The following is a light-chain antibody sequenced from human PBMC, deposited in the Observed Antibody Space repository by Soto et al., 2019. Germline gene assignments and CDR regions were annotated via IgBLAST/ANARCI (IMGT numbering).Light chain of an antibody. J-gene: IGKJ2*01. CDR2: DAS. Sequence: VMTQAPATLSLSPWERATLSCRASQTIDNTLAWYQRKPGQAPRLLIYDASTRATGVPARFSGSGSGTDFTLTISSLQSEDFAVYYCQHYNYWPYTFGQGIKVDIK. CDR3: QHYNYWPYT. V-gene: IGKV3-15*01. CDR1: QTIDNT.